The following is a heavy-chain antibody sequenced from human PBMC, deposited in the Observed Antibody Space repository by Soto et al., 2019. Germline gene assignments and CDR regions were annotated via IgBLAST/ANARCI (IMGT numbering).Heavy chain of an antibody. Sequence: QITLKESGPTLVKPTQTLTLICTFSGFSLSTSGVGVGWIRQPPGKALECLALIYWDDDKRYSPSLKSRLTITKDTSKNQVVLTMTNVDPVDTATYYCAHYVDTYDMDVWGQGTTVTVSS. CDR1: GFSLSTSGVG. CDR3: AHYVDTYDMDV. D-gene: IGHD3-16*01. CDR2: IYWDDDK. V-gene: IGHV2-5*02. J-gene: IGHJ6*02.